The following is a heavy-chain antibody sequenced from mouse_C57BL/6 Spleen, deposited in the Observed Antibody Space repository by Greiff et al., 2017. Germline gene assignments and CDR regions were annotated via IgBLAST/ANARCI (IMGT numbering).Heavy chain of an antibody. J-gene: IGHJ4*01. CDR3: ARGLQKNYYAMDY. V-gene: IGHV1-4*01. Sequence: VQLQQSGAELARPGASVKMSCKASGYTFTSYTMHWVKQRPGQGLEWIGYLNPSSGYTTYNQKFKDKATWTADKSSSTAYMQLRSLTSEDSAVYYCARGLQKNYYAMDYWGQGTSVTVSS. CDR2: LNPSSGYT. CDR1: GYTFTSYT. D-gene: IGHD6-1*01.